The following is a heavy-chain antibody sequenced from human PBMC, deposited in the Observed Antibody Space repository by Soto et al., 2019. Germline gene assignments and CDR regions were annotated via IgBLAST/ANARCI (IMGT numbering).Heavy chain of an antibody. Sequence: PGGSLRLSCAASGLTVSSSYRNCCLQAPGKGVQGGAGISYDANHKFYAASVKGRFTISIDNSRNPLYLQMNSLRVDDTAVYYCARDPDEDQLNPGGSFDNWGQGTLVTVS. CDR1: GLTVSSSY. CDR2: ISYDANHK. D-gene: IGHD1-1*01. V-gene: IGHV3-30*01. CDR3: ARDPDEDQLNPGGSFDN. J-gene: IGHJ4*02.